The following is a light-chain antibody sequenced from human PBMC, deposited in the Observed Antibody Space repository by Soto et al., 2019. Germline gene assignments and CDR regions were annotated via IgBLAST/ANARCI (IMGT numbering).Light chain of an antibody. CDR2: GAS. CDR3: QQYGTSPPT. V-gene: IGKV3-20*01. J-gene: IGKJ1*01. Sequence: EIVLTQAPVTLSLSPGERATLSCRASQSVNNNLAWYQQKPGQAPRLLISGASSRATGIPDGFSGSGSGTDFTLTISRLEPEDFAVFYCQQYGTSPPTFGQGTKVDIK. CDR1: QSVNNN.